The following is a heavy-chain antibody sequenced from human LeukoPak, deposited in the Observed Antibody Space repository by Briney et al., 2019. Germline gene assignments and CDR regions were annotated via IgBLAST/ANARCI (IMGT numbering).Heavy chain of an antibody. CDR2: IKSKSDDGTI. D-gene: IGHD3-10*01. CDR3: VLGLEFRVVNTPCY. J-gene: IGHJ4*02. V-gene: IGHV3-15*01. Sequence: PGGSLRLSCATSGFTFTNAWMTWVRQAPGKGLEWVGRIKSKSDDGTIDYAAPVKGRFAISRDDSKSTLYLQMNSLKTEDTAVYYCVLGLEFRVVNTPCYWGQGTLVTVSS. CDR1: GFTFTNAW.